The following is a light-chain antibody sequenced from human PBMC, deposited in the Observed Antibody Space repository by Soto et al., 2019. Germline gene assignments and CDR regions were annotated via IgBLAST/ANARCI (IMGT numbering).Light chain of an antibody. Sequence: SYELTQPPSVSVAPGQRARITCGGNNIGDKNVHWYQQKPGQVPVLVVYDDSVRPSGIPERLSGSNSGNTATLTISSVEAGDEADYYCQVWDTSSDRSYVFGTGTKVTVL. CDR3: QVWDTSSDRSYV. V-gene: IGLV3-21*02. CDR1: NIGDKN. J-gene: IGLJ1*01. CDR2: DDS.